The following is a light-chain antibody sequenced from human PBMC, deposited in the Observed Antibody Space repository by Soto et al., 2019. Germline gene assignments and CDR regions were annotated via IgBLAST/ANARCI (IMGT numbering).Light chain of an antibody. CDR3: QAWDSSNVV. CDR1: KLGDKY. V-gene: IGLV3-1*01. CDR2: QDR. Sequence: SSELTQPPSVSVSPGQTASITCYGDKLGDKYACWYQQKPGQSPVLVIYQDRKRPSGIPERFSGSNSGNTATLTISGTQAMDEADYYCQAWDSSNVVFGGGTKLTVL. J-gene: IGLJ2*01.